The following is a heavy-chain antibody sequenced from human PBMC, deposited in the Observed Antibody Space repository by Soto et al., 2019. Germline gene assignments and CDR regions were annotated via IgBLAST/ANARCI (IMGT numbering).Heavy chain of an antibody. V-gene: IGHV3-30-3*01. Sequence: QVQLVGSGGGVFQPGRSRRPSVAASGLTFGSYAMHWAGQAPGRGLEWVAVISNDGSNKYYPDSVKGRFTISRDNSKNTLYLQMNSLRAEDTAVYYCARDEIRFSWAYGMDVWGQGTTVTVSS. CDR3: ARDEIRFSWAYGMDV. D-gene: IGHD3-3*01. CDR2: ISNDGSNK. CDR1: GLTFGSYA. J-gene: IGHJ6*02.